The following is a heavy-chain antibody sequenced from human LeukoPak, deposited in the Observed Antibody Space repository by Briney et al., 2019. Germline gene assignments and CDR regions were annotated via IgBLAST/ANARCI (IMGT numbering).Heavy chain of an antibody. J-gene: IGHJ4*02. D-gene: IGHD5-18*01. CDR2: ISYDGSNK. CDR1: GFTFSSYG. CDR3: AKDLPVDTAMAEGLDY. V-gene: IGHV3-30*18. Sequence: GGSLRLSCAASGFTFSSYGMHWVRQAPGKGLEWVAVISYDGSNKYYADSVKGRFTISRDNSKNTLYLQMNSLRAEDTAVYYCAKDLPVDTAMAEGLDYWGQGTLVTVSS.